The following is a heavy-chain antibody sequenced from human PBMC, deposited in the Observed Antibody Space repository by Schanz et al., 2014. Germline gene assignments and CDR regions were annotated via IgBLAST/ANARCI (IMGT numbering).Heavy chain of an antibody. D-gene: IGHD1-26*01. CDR1: GFTFSSHW. V-gene: IGHV3-74*02. CDR2: INSVGSNT. J-gene: IGHJ4*02. Sequence: EVQLVESGGGLVQPGGSLRLSCAASGFTFSSHWMHWVRQDPGKGLVWVARINSVGSNTDYADSVKGRFTISRDNSKNTLYLQMNSLRAEDTGLYFCARGGSGSHYRLDYWGQGTLVTVSS. CDR3: ARGGSGSHYRLDY.